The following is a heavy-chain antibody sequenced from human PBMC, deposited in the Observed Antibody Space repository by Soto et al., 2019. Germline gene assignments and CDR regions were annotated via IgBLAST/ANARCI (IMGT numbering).Heavy chain of an antibody. CDR3: ARTTIGYYYYMDV. D-gene: IGHD5-12*01. J-gene: IGHJ6*03. CDR2: IKQDGSEK. Sequence: GGSLKLSCASTGFTFSSHLMSWVPQATGMGLERVANIKQDGSEKYYVDSVKGRFTISRDNAKNSLYLQMNCLRAEDTAVYYCARTTIGYYYYMDVWGKGT. V-gene: IGHV3-7*01. CDR1: GFTFSSHL.